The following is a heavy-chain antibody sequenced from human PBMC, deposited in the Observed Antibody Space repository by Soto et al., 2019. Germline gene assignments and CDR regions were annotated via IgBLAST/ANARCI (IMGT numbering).Heavy chain of an antibody. CDR2: IYSGGST. CDR3: AGRLDCSGGSCYSRDYYYYYMDV. V-gene: IGHV3-53*04. Sequence: GGSLRLSCAASGFTVSSNYMSWVRQAPGKGLEWVSVIYSGGSTYYADSVKGRFTISGHNSKNTLYLQMNSLRAEDTAVYYCAGRLDCSGGSCYSRDYYYYYMDVWGKGTTVTVSS. J-gene: IGHJ6*03. CDR1: GFTVSSNY. D-gene: IGHD2-15*01.